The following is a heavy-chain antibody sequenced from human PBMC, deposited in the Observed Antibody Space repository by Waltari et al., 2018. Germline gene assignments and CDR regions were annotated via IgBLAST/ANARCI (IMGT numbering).Heavy chain of an antibody. J-gene: IGHJ4*02. Sequence: QVQLQESGPGLVKPSETLSLTCAVSGYSISSGYYWGWIRQPPGKGLEWIGSIYHSWSTDYNPSLKSRVTISVDTSKNQFSLKLSSVTAADTAVYYCARGSYGDYVGYWGQGTLVTVSS. V-gene: IGHV4-38-2*01. CDR2: IYHSWST. CDR1: GYSISSGYY. CDR3: ARGSYGDYVGY. D-gene: IGHD4-17*01.